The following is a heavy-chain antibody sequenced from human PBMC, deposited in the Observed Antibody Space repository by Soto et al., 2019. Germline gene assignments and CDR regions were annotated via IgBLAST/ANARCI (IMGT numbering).Heavy chain of an antibody. J-gene: IGHJ5*01. CDR2: ISGSGTST. V-gene: IGHV3-23*01. CDR3: AKDAYSSNWYGSYNWFDS. Sequence: EVHLLESGGGLVQPGGSLRLSCGASGFSFSNYALSWVRQAPGKGLEWVSSISGSGTSTYFADSVKGRFTISRDNSNNTLFLQMNSLRAEDTAVYYCAKDAYSSNWYGSYNWFDSWGQGTLVTVSS. CDR1: GFSFSNYA. D-gene: IGHD6-13*01.